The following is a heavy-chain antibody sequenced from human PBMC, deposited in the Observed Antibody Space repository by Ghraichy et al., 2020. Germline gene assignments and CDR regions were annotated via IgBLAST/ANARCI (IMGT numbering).Heavy chain of an antibody. D-gene: IGHD2-15*01. CDR3: ARSGARYCSGGSCYFPYYFDY. J-gene: IGHJ4*02. CDR1: GFTFSSYS. Sequence: ETLRLSCAASGFTFSSYSMNWVRQAPGKGLEWVSYISSSSSTIYYADSVKGRFTISRDNAKNSLYLQMNSLRAEDTAVYYCARSGARYCSGGSCYFPYYFDYWGQGTLVTVSS. V-gene: IGHV3-48*01. CDR2: ISSSSSTI.